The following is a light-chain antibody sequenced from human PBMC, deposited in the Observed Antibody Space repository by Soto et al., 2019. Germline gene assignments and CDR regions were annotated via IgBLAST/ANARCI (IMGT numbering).Light chain of an antibody. V-gene: IGLV1-51*01. CDR3: GTWDTSLNAGV. CDR2: DNN. J-gene: IGLJ2*01. Sequence: QSVLTQPPSVSAAPGQKVNISCSGSSSNIGNNYVSWYQQVPGTVPRLLIYDNNKRPSGTPYRFSGSKSGTSATLGITGLQTGDEADYFCGTWDTSLNAGVFGGGTKLTVL. CDR1: SSNIGNNY.